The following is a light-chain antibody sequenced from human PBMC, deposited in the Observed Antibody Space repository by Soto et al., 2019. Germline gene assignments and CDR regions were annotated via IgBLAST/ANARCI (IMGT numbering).Light chain of an antibody. CDR1: QSISSSY. J-gene: IGKJ5*01. Sequence: EIVLTKSPGTLSLSPGERATLSCRDSQSISSSYLAWYQQRPGQAPRLLIFGASNRATGIPDRFSGSASGTDFTLTISRLDPEDFAVYYCQQRSNWPPITFGQGTRLEIK. CDR2: GAS. CDR3: QQRSNWPPIT. V-gene: IGKV3D-20*02.